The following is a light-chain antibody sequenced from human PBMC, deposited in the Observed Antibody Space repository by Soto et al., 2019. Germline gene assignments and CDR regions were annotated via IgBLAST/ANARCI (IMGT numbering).Light chain of an antibody. Sequence: DIQMTQSPSSLSASVGDRVTITCQASQDISNYLNWYQQKPGKAPKLLIYDASNLETGVPSRFSGSGSGTDFTFTCSSLQPEDIATYYWQQYDNLPWTFGQGTKVEIK. V-gene: IGKV1-33*01. CDR3: QQYDNLPWT. CDR1: QDISNY. CDR2: DAS. J-gene: IGKJ1*01.